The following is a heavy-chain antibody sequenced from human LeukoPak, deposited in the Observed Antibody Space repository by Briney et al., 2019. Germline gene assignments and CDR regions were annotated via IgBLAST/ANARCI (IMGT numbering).Heavy chain of an antibody. CDR2: IGTAGDT. Sequence: PGGSLRLSCAASGFTFSSYDMHWVRQATGKGLEWVSAIGTAGDTYYPGSVKGRFTISGENAKNSLYLQMNSLRAEDTAVYYCARDSSGYSSGWYYYYYGMDVWGQGTTVTVSS. CDR3: ARDSSGYSSGWYYYYYGMDV. V-gene: IGHV3-13*01. CDR1: GFTFSSYD. D-gene: IGHD6-19*01. J-gene: IGHJ6*02.